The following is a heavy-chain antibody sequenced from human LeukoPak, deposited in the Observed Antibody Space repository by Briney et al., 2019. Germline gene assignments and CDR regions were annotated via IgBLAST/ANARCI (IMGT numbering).Heavy chain of an antibody. V-gene: IGHV3-21*01. J-gene: IGHJ4*02. CDR2: IGGSSSSR. Sequence: GGSLRLSCAASGFTFSSYSVNWVRQAPGKGLEWVSSIGGSSSSRYYADSLRGRFTISRDNAKNSLYLQMNSRGTEDTAVYYCAREIDAGSDYWGQGNLVTVSS. D-gene: IGHD6-25*01. CDR3: AREIDAGSDY. CDR1: GFTFSSYS.